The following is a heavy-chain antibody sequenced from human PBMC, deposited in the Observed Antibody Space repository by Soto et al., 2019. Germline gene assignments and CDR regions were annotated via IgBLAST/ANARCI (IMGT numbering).Heavy chain of an antibody. V-gene: IGHV4-61*01. CDR2: IYYSGST. CDR3: ARDRGGLNYDSSGALDY. J-gene: IGHJ4*02. CDR1: GGSVSSGSYY. D-gene: IGHD3-22*01. Sequence: SETLSLTCTVSGGSVSSGSYYWSWIRQPPGKGLEWIGYIYYSGSTNYNPSLKSRVTISVDTSKNQFSLKLSSVTAADTAVYYCARDRGGLNYDSSGALDYWGQGTLVTVSS.